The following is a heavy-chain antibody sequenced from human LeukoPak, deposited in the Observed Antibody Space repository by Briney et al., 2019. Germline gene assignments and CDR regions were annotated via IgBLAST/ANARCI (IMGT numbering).Heavy chain of an antibody. CDR2: ISSSSSYI. V-gene: IGHV3-21*01. J-gene: IGHJ4*02. D-gene: IGHD6-19*01. CDR3: ARAGIAVAGYDY. Sequence: GGSLRLSCAASGFTFSSYSMNWVRQAPGKGLEWVSSISSSSSYIYYAGSVKGRFTISRDNAKNSLYLQMNSLRAEDTAVYYCARAGIAVAGYDYWGQGTLVTVSS. CDR1: GFTFSSYS.